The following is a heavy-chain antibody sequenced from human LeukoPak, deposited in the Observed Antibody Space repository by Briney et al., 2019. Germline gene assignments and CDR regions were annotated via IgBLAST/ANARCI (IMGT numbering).Heavy chain of an antibody. CDR3: ARYFYDSSGSSSDAFDI. V-gene: IGHV1-2*02. J-gene: IGHJ3*02. Sequence: ASVKVSCKTSGYTFTGYYMHWVRHAPGQGLEWMGWITPNSGGTNYAQRFQGRVTMTRDTSMSTAYMELSRLRSDDSAVYYCARYFYDSSGSSSDAFDIWGQGTMVTVSS. D-gene: IGHD3-22*01. CDR2: ITPNSGGT. CDR1: GYTFTGYY.